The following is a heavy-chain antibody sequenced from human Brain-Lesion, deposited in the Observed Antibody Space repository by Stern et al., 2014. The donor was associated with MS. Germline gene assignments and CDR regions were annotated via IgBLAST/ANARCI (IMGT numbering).Heavy chain of an antibody. V-gene: IGHV4-61*02. CDR1: GGSISSGGYY. CDR3: ARGRVVPGFQYYATDV. Sequence: VQLEESGPGLVKPSQTLSLSCTVSGGSISSGGYYWSWIRQPAGKGLEWIGRIFNSGSTSYNPSLKSRVTISKDTSKNQFSLRLNSMTAADTAVYYCARGRVVPGFQYYATDVWGQGTTVIVSS. J-gene: IGHJ6*02. CDR2: IFNSGST. D-gene: IGHD2-2*01.